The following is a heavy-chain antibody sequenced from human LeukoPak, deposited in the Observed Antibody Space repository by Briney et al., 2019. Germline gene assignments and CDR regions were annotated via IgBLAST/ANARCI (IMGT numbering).Heavy chain of an antibody. CDR2: ISWNSGSI. D-gene: IGHD3-9*01. Sequence: PGRSLRLSCAASGFIFDDYAMHWVRQAPGKGLEWVSGISWNSGSIGYADSVKGRFTISRDNAQNSLYLQMNSLRAEDTALYYCARGGYEILTAYYTDFDFWGQGTLVTVSS. J-gene: IGHJ4*02. V-gene: IGHV3-9*01. CDR3: ARGGYEILTAYYTDFDF. CDR1: GFIFDDYA.